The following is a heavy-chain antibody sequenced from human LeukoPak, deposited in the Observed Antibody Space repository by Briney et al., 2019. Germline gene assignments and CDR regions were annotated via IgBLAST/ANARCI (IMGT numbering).Heavy chain of an antibody. CDR2: ISYDGSNK. D-gene: IGHD4-23*01. V-gene: IGHV3-30*03. Sequence: PGGSLRLSCAASGFTFSSYGMHWVRQAPGKGLEWVAVISYDGSNKYYADSVKGRFTISRDNSKNTLYLQMNSLRAEDTAVYYCARGQNYGGHDDAFDIWGQGTMVTVSS. CDR1: GFTFSSYG. CDR3: ARGQNYGGHDDAFDI. J-gene: IGHJ3*02.